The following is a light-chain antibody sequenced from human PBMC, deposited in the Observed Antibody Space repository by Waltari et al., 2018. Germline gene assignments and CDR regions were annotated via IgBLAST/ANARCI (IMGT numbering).Light chain of an antibody. V-gene: IGKV1-39*01. CDR1: QSIRSY. Sequence: DIQMTQSPSSLSASVGDRVTLTCRASQSIRSYLNWYQQKLGKAPKLLIYGASSLQSGVPPRFSGSGSETDFTLTISSLQPEDFATYYCQQSSSIPWTFGQGTKVEIK. CDR2: GAS. J-gene: IGKJ1*01. CDR3: QQSSSIPWT.